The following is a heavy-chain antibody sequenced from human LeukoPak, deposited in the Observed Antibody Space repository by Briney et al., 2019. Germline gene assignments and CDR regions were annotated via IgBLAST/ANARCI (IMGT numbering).Heavy chain of an antibody. CDR3: ATEEEQWLELGHFPH. Sequence: GGSLRLSCAASGFTFGAYGLHWVRRAPGKGLEWVALIRYDGQNKYYADSVKGRFTVSRDNSKNTLFLQMNSLTPDDTAVYYCATEEEQWLELGHFPHWGQGTLVIVSS. CDR2: IRYDGQNK. J-gene: IGHJ1*01. D-gene: IGHD6-19*01. V-gene: IGHV3-30*02. CDR1: GFTFGAYG.